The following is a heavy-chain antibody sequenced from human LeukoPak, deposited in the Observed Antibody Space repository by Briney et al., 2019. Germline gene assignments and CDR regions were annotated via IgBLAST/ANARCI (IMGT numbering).Heavy chain of an antibody. CDR3: ARDFPDSSSYPRTNQQNYYYYYMDV. CDR1: GYTFTSYA. CDR2: INTNTGNP. Sequence: ASVKVSCKASGYTFTSYAMNWVRQAPGQGLEWMGWINTNTGNPTYAQGFTGRFVFSLDTSVSTAYLQISSLKAEDTAVYYCARDFPDSSSYPRTNQQNYYYYYMDVWGKGATVTVSS. J-gene: IGHJ6*03. D-gene: IGHD6-13*01. V-gene: IGHV7-4-1*02.